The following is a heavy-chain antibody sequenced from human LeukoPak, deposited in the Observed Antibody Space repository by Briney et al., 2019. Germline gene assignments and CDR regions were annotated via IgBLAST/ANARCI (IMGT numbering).Heavy chain of an antibody. D-gene: IGHD3-3*01. Sequence: ASVKVSCKASGYTFTGYYMHWVRQAPGQGLEWMGWISAYNGNTNYAQKLQGRVTMTTDTSTSTAYMELRSLRSDDTAVYYCARDPVRAGYYDFWSGYYTGNYFDYWGQGTLVTVSS. CDR3: ARDPVRAGYYDFWSGYYTGNYFDY. CDR1: GYTFTGYY. V-gene: IGHV1-18*04. CDR2: ISAYNGNT. J-gene: IGHJ4*02.